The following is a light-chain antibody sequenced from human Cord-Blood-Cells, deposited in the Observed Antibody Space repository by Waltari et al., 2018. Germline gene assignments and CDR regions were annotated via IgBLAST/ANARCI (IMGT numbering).Light chain of an antibody. J-gene: IGKJ1*01. CDR3: QQSYSTPPT. V-gene: IGKV1-39*01. CDR2: AAS. CDR1: QSISSY. Sequence: DIQMTQSPSSLSASVGDRVTITCRASQSISSYLNWYQKKPGKAPKPLIYAASSLQSGVPSRFSGSGSGTDFTLTISSLQPEYFATYYCQQSYSTPPTFGQGTKVEIK.